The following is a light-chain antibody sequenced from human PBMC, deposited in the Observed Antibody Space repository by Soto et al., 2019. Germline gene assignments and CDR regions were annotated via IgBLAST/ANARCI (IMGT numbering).Light chain of an antibody. Sequence: GDRVTVTCQASQDISNFLNWYQQKPGRAPRLLIYDASNLETGVPSRFSGSGSGTHFTFTITSLQPEDFATYYCQQYDDLPFTFGPGT. CDR2: DAS. J-gene: IGKJ3*01. CDR1: QDISNF. V-gene: IGKV1-33*01. CDR3: QQYDDLPFT.